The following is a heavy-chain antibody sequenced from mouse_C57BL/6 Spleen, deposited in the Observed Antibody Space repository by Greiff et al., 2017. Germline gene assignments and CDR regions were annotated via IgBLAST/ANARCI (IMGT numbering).Heavy chain of an antibody. CDR3: ARDDA. D-gene: IGHD2-3*01. V-gene: IGHV1-80*01. CDR1: GYAFSSYW. CDR2: LYPGDGDT. J-gene: IGHJ2*01. Sequence: QVQLQQSGAGLVKPGASVTISCTASGYAFSSYWMNWVQQRPGKGLEWIGQLYPGDGDTNYNGKFKGKATLTADKSTSTAYMQISSLTSEDSAVYFCARDDARGQGTTLTVSS.